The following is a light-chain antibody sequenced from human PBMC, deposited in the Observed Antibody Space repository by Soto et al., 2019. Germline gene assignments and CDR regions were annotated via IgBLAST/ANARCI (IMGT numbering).Light chain of an antibody. Sequence: QPVLTQSPSASASLGASVKLTCTLSSGHSRNAIAWHQQLPQKGPRYLMKVNNDGSHTKGAGIPDRFSGSSSGAERYLIISSLQSDDEADYYCQTWETGSVIFGGGNKLTVL. CDR3: QTWETGSVI. J-gene: IGLJ2*01. CDR1: SGHSRNA. CDR2: VNNDGSH. V-gene: IGLV4-69*01.